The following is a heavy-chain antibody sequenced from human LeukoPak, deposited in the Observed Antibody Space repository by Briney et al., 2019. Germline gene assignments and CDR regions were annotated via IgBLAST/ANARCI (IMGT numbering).Heavy chain of an antibody. CDR2: IRSDGSSE. CDR3: ARYCSGGTCYVGLI. D-gene: IGHD2-15*01. CDR1: GFTFSAYG. Sequence: GGSLRLSCAASGFTFSAYGTHWVRQAPGKGLEWVAVIRSDGSSEYYADSVKGRFIISRDNSKNTLYLQMNSLRAEDTAVYYCARYCSGGTCYVGLIWGQGTLVTVSS. J-gene: IGHJ4*02. V-gene: IGHV3-33*01.